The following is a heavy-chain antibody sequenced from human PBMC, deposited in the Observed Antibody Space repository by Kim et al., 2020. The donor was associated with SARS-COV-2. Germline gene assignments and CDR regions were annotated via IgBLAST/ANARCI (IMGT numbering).Heavy chain of an antibody. CDR1: GFTFSSYG. Sequence: GGSLRLSCAASGFTFSSYGMHWVRQAPGKGLEWVAVIWDDGSNKYYADSVKGRFTISRDNSKNTLYLQMNSLRAEDTAVYYCARYPALLRFFEWLPYYYYGMDLWGQGTTVTVSS. CDR3: ARYPALLRFFEWLPYYYYGMDL. V-gene: IGHV3-33*01. D-gene: IGHD3-3*01. J-gene: IGHJ6*02. CDR2: IWDDGSNK.